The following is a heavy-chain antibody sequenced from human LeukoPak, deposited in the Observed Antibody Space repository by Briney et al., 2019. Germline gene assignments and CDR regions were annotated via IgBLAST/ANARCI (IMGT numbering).Heavy chain of an antibody. Sequence: SGGSLRLSCAVSGITFSSYWMHWVRQDPGRGLLWVSRINTQGNYTNYADSVKGRFTISRDNAKNTLYLQMSSLRADDTAVYYCVIDLGDYNDFWGQGTLVSVSS. CDR1: GITFSSYW. D-gene: IGHD2-15*01. CDR2: INTQGNYT. J-gene: IGHJ4*02. CDR3: VIDLGDYNDF. V-gene: IGHV3-74*01.